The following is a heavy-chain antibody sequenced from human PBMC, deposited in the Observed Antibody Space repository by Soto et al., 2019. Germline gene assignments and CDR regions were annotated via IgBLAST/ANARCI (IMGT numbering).Heavy chain of an antibody. CDR2: IHPGESDT. V-gene: IGHV5-51*01. Sequence: CLKDTCKGYGNSFTTYWIAWVRQIPGKGLEWMGSIHPGESDTRYSPSFQGQVTISADRSITTAYLQWSSLKASDTAMYYCARHEATYYNFYGMDVWGQGTTVTVSS. CDR3: ARHEATYYNFYGMDV. J-gene: IGHJ6*02. CDR1: GNSFTTYW.